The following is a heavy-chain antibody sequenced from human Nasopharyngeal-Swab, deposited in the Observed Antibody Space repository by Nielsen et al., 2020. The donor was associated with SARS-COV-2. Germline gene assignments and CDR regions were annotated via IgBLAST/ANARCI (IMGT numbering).Heavy chain of an antibody. V-gene: IGHV3-21*01. CDR3: AKDHGYYYGMDV. CDR1: GFTFSSYS. CDR2: ISSSSSYI. Sequence: GGSLSLSCAASGFTFSSYSMNWVRQPPGKGLEWVSSISSSSSYIYYADSVKGRFTISRDNAKNSLYLQMNSLRAEDTAVYYCAKDHGYYYGMDVWGQGTTVTVSS. D-gene: IGHD1-14*01. J-gene: IGHJ6*02.